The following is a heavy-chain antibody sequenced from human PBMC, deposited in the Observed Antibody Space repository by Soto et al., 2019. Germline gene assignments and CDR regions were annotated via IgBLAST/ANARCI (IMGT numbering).Heavy chain of an antibody. CDR2: IKSKTDGGTT. V-gene: IGHV3-15*07. Sequence: GGSLRLSCAASGFTFSNAWMNWVRQAPGKGLEWVGRIKSKTDGGTTDYAAPVKGRFTISRDDSKNTLYLQMNSMKTEDTAVYYCTTVPGIAVAGTYRVDYYYGMDVWGQGTTVTVSS. D-gene: IGHD6-19*01. CDR3: TTVPGIAVAGTYRVDYYYGMDV. CDR1: GFTFSNAW. J-gene: IGHJ6*02.